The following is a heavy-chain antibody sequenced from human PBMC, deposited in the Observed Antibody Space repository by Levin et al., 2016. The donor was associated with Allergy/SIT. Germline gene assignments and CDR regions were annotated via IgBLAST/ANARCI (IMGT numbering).Heavy chain of an antibody. Sequence: WIRQPPGKGLEWVAVISYDGSNKYYADSVKGRFTISRDNSKNTLYLQMNSLRAEDTAVYYCAKETMVRGVKHYYYYYGMDVWGQGTTVTVSS. CDR3: AKETMVRGVKHYYYYYGMDV. CDR2: ISYDGSNK. J-gene: IGHJ6*02. V-gene: IGHV3-30*18. D-gene: IGHD3-10*01.